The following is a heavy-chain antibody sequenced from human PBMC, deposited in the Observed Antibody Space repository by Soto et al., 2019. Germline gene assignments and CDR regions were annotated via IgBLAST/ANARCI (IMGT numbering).Heavy chain of an antibody. CDR3: ARVQIVASGYSPRDYYYGMDV. D-gene: IGHD3-3*01. Sequence: GSLRLSCAASGFTFSSYGMHWVRQAPGKGLEWVAVIWYDGSNKYYADSVKGRFTISRDNSKNTLYLQMNSLRAEDTAVYYCARVQIVASGYSPRDYYYGMDVWGQGTTVTVSS. V-gene: IGHV3-33*01. J-gene: IGHJ6*02. CDR2: IWYDGSNK. CDR1: GFTFSSYG.